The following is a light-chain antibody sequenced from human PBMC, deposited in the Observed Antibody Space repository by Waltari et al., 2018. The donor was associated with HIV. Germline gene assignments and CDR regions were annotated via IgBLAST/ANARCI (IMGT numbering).Light chain of an antibody. Sequence: QSFLTQPPSASGTPGQTVTISCSGSSSNIANDHVYWYQQLPGMTPKLLIYKNFLRPSGVPDRFAASKSGTSASLTISGLRSADEADYYCVGWDSSLSAYVFGAGTKVAVL. J-gene: IGLJ1*01. CDR1: SSNIANDH. V-gene: IGLV1-47*01. CDR2: KNF. CDR3: VGWDSSLSAYV.